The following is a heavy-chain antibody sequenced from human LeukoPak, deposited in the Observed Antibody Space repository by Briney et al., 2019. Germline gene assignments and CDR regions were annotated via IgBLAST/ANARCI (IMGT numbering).Heavy chain of an antibody. V-gene: IGHV3-30*02. CDR3: VNSGYDSSGYYSSTRY. D-gene: IGHD3-22*01. Sequence: PGGSLRLSCAASGFTFSSYGMHWVRQAPGKGLEWVAFIRYDGSNKYYADSVKGRFTISRDNSKNTLYLQMNSLRAEDTAVYYCVNSGYDSSGYYSSTRYWGQGTLVTVSS. CDR1: GFTFSSYG. J-gene: IGHJ4*02. CDR2: IRYDGSNK.